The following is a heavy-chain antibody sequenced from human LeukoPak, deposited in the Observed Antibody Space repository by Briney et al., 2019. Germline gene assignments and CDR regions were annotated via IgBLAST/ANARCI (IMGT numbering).Heavy chain of an antibody. CDR3: ARDRAPYCSSTSCQYYFVY. CDR1: GFTFSSYS. V-gene: IGHV3-21*01. D-gene: IGHD2-2*01. J-gene: IGHJ4*02. CDR2: ISSSSSYI. Sequence: GGSLRLSCAASGFTFSSYSMNWVRQAPGKGLEWVSSISSSSSYIYYADSVKGRFTISRDNAKNSLYLQMNSLRAEDTAVYYCARDRAPYCSSTSCQYYFVYWGQGTLVTVSS.